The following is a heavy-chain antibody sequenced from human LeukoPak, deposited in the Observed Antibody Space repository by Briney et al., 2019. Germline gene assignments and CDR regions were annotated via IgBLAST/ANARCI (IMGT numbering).Heavy chain of an antibody. CDR1: GYSFTTYW. CDR2: IYPGDSDT. D-gene: IGHD3-22*01. J-gene: IGHJ4*02. Sequence: GESLKISCKGSGYSFTTYWIGWVRQMPGKGLEWMGIIYPGDSDTRYSPSFQGQVTISADNSINTAFLQWSSLKASDTAMYYCARSDYYDTSGSRTHFFDYWGQGTLVTVSS. CDR3: ARSDYYDTSGSRTHFFDY. V-gene: IGHV5-51*01.